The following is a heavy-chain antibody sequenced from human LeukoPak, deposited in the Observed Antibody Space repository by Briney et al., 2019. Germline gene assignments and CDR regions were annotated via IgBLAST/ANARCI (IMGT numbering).Heavy chain of an antibody. CDR1: GGTFSSYA. CDR2: IIPIFGTA. D-gene: IGHD3-10*01. V-gene: IGHV1-69*13. Sequence: GASVKVSCKASGGTFSSYAISWVRQAPGQGLEWMGGIIPIFGTASYAQKFQGRVTITADESTSTAYMELSSLRSEDTAVYYCARGYGFGELPFDYWGQGTLVTVSS. J-gene: IGHJ4*02. CDR3: ARGYGFGELPFDY.